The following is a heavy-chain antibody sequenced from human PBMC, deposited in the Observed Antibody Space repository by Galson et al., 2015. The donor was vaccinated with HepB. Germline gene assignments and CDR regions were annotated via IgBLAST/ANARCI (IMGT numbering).Heavy chain of an antibody. CDR1: GFTFTSSA. D-gene: IGHD1-7*01. CDR3: AAEAGTNYWYFDL. CDR2: IVVGSGNT. V-gene: IGHV1-58*01. Sequence: SVKVSCKASGFTFTSSAVQWVRQARGQRLEWIGWIVVGSGNTNYAQKFQERVTITRDMSTSTAYMELSSLRSEDTAVYYCAAEAGTNYWYFDLWGRGTLVTLSS. J-gene: IGHJ2*01.